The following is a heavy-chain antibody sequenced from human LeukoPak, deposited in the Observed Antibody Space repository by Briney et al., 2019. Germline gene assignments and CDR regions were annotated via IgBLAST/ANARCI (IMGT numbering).Heavy chain of an antibody. CDR2: INWNGGST. CDR3: TRILVGGNRAFDI. J-gene: IGHJ3*02. Sequence: GGSLRLSCAASGFTFDDYGMSWVRQAPGKGLEWVSGINWNGGSTGYADSVKGRFTISRDNAKNSLYLQMNSLRAEDTAMYYCTRILVGGNRAFDIWGQGTMATVSS. CDR1: GFTFDDYG. V-gene: IGHV3-20*04. D-gene: IGHD2-21*01.